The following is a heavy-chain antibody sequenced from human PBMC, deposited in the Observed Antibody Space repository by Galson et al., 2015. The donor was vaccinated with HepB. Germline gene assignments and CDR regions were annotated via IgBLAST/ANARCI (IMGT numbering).Heavy chain of an antibody. V-gene: IGHV7-4-1*02. J-gene: IGHJ4*02. D-gene: IGHD3-10*01. CDR1: GYTFTSYA. CDR2: INTNTGTP. CDR3: ARGDSGNYYNVPFDY. Sequence: SVKVSCTASGYTFTSYAMNWVRQAPGQGLEWMGWINTNTGTPTYAKGFTGRFVFSLDTSVSTAYLQISSLKAEDTAVYYCARGDSGNYYNVPFDYWGQGTLVTVSS.